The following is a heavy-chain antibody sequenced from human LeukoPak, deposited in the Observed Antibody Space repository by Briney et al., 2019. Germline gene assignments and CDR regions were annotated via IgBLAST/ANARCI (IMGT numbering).Heavy chain of an antibody. CDR2: INHSGST. J-gene: IGHJ4*02. D-gene: IGHD3-10*01. Sequence: PSETLSLTCAVYGGSFSGYYWSWIRQPPGKGLEWIGEINHSGSTNYNPSLKSRVTISVDTSKNQFSLKLSSVTAADTAVYYCARGRSFPDYWGQGTLVTVSS. CDR3: ARGRSFPDY. CDR1: GGSFSGYY. V-gene: IGHV4-34*01.